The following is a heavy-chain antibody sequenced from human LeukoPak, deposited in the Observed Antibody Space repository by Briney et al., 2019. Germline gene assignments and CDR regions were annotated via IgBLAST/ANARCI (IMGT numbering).Heavy chain of an antibody. J-gene: IGHJ6*02. CDR3: AREAGGSYNYYYGMDF. Sequence: GGSLRLSCAASGFTVSSNYMTWVRLAPGKGLEWVSVIYSGGFTYYADSVKGRFTISRDNAKNTLYPQMNSLRAEDTAVYYCAREAGGSYNYYYGMDFWGQGTTVTVSS. V-gene: IGHV3-53*01. CDR1: GFTVSSNY. CDR2: IYSGGFT. D-gene: IGHD1-26*01.